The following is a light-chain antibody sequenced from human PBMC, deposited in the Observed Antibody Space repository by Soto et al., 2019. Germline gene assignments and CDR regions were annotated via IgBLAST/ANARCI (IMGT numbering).Light chain of an antibody. J-gene: IGKJ1*01. V-gene: IGKV3-20*01. Sequence: EIVLTQSPGTLSLSPGERATLSCRASQSVSSAYLAWYQQKPSQAPRLLIYGASSRATGIPDRFSGSGSGTDFTLTISRLEPEDFAVYYCQRYGSSRWTFGQGTTVEIK. CDR2: GAS. CDR3: QRYGSSRWT. CDR1: QSVSSAY.